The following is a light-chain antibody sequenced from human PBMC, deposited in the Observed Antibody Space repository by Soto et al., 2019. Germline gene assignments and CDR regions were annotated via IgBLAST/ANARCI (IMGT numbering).Light chain of an antibody. Sequence: LAMTQSPATLAVSPGERATLSCRASQSVSRNLAWYQQKHGQAPRVLMYGASTRATGILARFSGSVSGTEVTLTISSLKSEDVSVYDCQQSNNWTRTFGQGTKVDIK. CDR1: QSVSRN. J-gene: IGKJ1*01. CDR3: QQSNNWTRT. V-gene: IGKV3-15*01. CDR2: GAS.